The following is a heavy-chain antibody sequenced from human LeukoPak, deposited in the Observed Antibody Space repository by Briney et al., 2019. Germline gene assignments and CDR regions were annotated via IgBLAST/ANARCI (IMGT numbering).Heavy chain of an antibody. CDR1: GFTFSSYW. CDR3: SRGLPSTSCYGCPLYYYGMDV. V-gene: IGHV3-74*01. D-gene: IGHD2-2*01. Sequence: GGSLRLSCAASGFTFSSYWMHWVRQAPGKGLVWVSRINSDGSSTSYADSVKGRFTISRDNAKNTLYLQMNSLRAEDTAVYYRSRGLPSTSCYGCPLYYYGMDVWGKGTTVTVSS. CDR2: INSDGSST. J-gene: IGHJ6*04.